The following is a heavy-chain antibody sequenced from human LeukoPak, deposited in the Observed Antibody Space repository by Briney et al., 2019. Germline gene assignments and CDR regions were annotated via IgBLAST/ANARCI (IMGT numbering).Heavy chain of an antibody. J-gene: IGHJ5*02. V-gene: IGHV1-2*02. CDR3: ARVGRYCSSTSCYTGDWFDP. CDR2: INPNSGGT. D-gene: IGHD2-2*02. Sequence: WASVKVSCKASGYTFTTYYMHWVRQAPGQGLEWMGWINPNSGGTNYAQKFQGRVTMIRDTSISTAYMELSRLRSEDTAVYYCARVGRYCSSTSCYTGDWFDPWGQGTLVTVSS. CDR1: GYTFTTYY.